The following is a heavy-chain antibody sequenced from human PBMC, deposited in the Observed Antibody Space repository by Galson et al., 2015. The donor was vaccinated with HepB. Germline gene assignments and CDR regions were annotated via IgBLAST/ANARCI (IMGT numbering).Heavy chain of an antibody. J-gene: IGHJ3*02. Sequence: SCKASGDTFSSYAISWVRQAPGQGLEWMGGIIPIFGTANYAQKFQGRVTITADESTSTAYMELSSLRSEDTAVYYCARGFCSGGSCYDAFDIWGQGTMVTVSS. CDR2: IIPIFGTA. D-gene: IGHD2-15*01. CDR3: ARGFCSGGSCYDAFDI. V-gene: IGHV1-69*01. CDR1: GDTFSSYA.